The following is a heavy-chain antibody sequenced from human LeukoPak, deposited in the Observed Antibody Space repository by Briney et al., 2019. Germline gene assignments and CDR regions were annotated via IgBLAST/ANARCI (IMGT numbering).Heavy chain of an antibody. CDR3: ATEDSSGYYNF. Sequence: ASVKVSCKASGYTFTRYAVNWVRQAPGQGLEWMGWINTNTGNPTYAQGFTGRFVFSLDTSVSMAYLQITSLKAEDTAVYYCATEDSSGYYNFWGQGTLVTVSS. CDR1: GYTFTRYA. V-gene: IGHV7-4-1*04. D-gene: IGHD3-22*01. CDR2: INTNTGNP. J-gene: IGHJ4*02.